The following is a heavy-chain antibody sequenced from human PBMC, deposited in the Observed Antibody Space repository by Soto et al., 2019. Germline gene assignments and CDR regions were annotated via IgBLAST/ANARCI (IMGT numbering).Heavy chain of an antibody. CDR2: ITGSGGST. V-gene: IGHV3-23*01. Sequence: GGSLRLSCAASGFTFSTYAMIWVRQAPGKGLEWVSVITGSGGSTYYADSVKGRFTISRDTSKNTLFLQMNSLRAEDTAVYYCAKDRYGDYGGIDYWGQGTMVTVSS. J-gene: IGHJ4*02. CDR3: AKDRYGDYGGIDY. D-gene: IGHD4-17*01. CDR1: GFTFSTYA.